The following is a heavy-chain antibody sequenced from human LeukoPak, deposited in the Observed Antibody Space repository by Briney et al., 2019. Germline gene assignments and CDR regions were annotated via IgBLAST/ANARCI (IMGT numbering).Heavy chain of an antibody. CDR3: ARAGVITMVRGAVFDY. V-gene: IGHV4-34*01. CDR1: GGSFSGYY. CDR2: INHSGST. D-gene: IGHD3-10*01. Sequence: SETLSLTCAVYGGSFSGYYWSWIRQPPGKGLEWIGEINHSGSTNCNPSLKSRVTISVDTSKNQFSLKLSSVTAADTAVYYCARAGVITMVRGAVFDYWGQGTLVTVSS. J-gene: IGHJ4*02.